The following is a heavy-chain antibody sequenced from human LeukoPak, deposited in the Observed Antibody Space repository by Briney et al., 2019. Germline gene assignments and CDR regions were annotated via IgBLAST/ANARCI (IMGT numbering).Heavy chain of an antibody. J-gene: IGHJ4*02. CDR3: ARLTPRTMNFDY. CDR2: IYYSGST. V-gene: IGHV4-39*01. D-gene: IGHD4-23*01. CDR1: GGSISSSSYY. Sequence: SETLSLTCTVSGGSISSSSYYWGWIRQPPGKGLEWIGSIYYSGSTYYNPSLKSRVTISVDTSKNQFSLKLSSVTAADTAVYYCARLTPRTMNFDYWGQGTLVTVSS.